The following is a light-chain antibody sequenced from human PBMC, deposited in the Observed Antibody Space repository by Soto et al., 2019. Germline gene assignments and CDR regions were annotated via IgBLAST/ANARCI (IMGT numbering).Light chain of an antibody. CDR3: QQRSNWTPNT. Sequence: EIVLTQSPAPLSLSPGERATLSCRASQSVSSYLAWYQQKPGQAPRLLIYDASNRATGIPARFIGSGSGTDYTLTIISLEPEDFADYYCQQRSNWTPNTFGQGTKLEIK. CDR2: DAS. J-gene: IGKJ2*01. V-gene: IGKV3-11*01. CDR1: QSVSSY.